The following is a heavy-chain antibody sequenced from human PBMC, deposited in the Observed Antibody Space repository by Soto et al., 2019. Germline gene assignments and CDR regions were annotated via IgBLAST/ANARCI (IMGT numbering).Heavy chain of an antibody. J-gene: IGHJ4*02. CDR2: ISYDGSNK. CDR1: GFTFSSYA. Sequence: GGSLRLSCAASGFTFSSYAMHWVRQAPGKGLEWVAVISYDGSNKYYADSVKGRFTISRDNSKNTLYLQMNSLRAEDTAVYYCARDYSSSSGYWGQGTLVTVS. CDR3: ARDYSSSSGY. D-gene: IGHD6-6*01. V-gene: IGHV3-30-3*01.